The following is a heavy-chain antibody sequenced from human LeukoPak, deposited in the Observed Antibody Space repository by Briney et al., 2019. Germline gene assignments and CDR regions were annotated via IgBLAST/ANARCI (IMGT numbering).Heavy chain of an antibody. J-gene: IGHJ6*02. CDR1: GGSFSGYY. Sequence: SETLSLTCAVYGGSFSGYYWSWIRQPPGKGLEWIGEINHSGSTNYNPSLKSRVTISVDTSKNQFSLKLSSVTAADTAVYYCARVFVAVPARIYYGMDVWGQGTTVTVSS. CDR2: INHSGST. CDR3: ARVFVAVPARIYYGMDV. D-gene: IGHD2-2*01. V-gene: IGHV4-34*01.